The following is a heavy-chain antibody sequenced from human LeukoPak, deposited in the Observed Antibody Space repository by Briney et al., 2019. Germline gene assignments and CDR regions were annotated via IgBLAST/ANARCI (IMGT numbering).Heavy chain of an antibody. J-gene: IGHJ4*02. Sequence: SETLSLTCAVYGGSFSGYYWSWIRQPPGKGREWIGEINHSGSTNYNPSLKSRVTISVDTSKNQFSLKLTSVTGADTAVYYCARQKTYDLIRFDYWGQGTLVTVSS. D-gene: IGHD3-3*01. CDR1: GGSFSGYY. CDR3: ARQKTYDLIRFDY. CDR2: INHSGST. V-gene: IGHV4-34*01.